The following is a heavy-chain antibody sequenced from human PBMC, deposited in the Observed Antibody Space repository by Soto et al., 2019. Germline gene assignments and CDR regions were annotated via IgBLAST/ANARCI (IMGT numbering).Heavy chain of an antibody. J-gene: IGHJ4*02. CDR2: ISYDGSNK. CDR3: AKGLEDIVVVVAATPLVDY. Sequence: GGSLRLSCAASGFTFSSYGMHWVRQAPGKGLEWVAVISYDGSNKYYADSVKGRFTISRDNSKNTLYLQMNSLRAEDTAVYYCAKGLEDIVVVVAATPLVDYWGQGTLVTVSS. D-gene: IGHD2-15*01. V-gene: IGHV3-30*18. CDR1: GFTFSSYG.